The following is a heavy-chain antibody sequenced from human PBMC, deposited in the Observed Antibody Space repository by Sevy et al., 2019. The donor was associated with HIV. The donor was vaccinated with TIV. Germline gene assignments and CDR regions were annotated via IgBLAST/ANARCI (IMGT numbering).Heavy chain of an antibody. CDR3: ASGAVGYYSDSSASQFDY. D-gene: IGHD3-22*01. CDR1: GFTFNDYY. V-gene: IGHV3-11*04. Sequence: GGSLRLSCAASGFTFNDYYMSWIRQAPGKGLEWVSYISGRGSTIYYADSVKGRFTISRDNAKNSLYLQMNSLRVEDTAVYYCASGAVGYYSDSSASQFDYWGQGTLVTVSS. CDR2: ISGRGSTI. J-gene: IGHJ4*02.